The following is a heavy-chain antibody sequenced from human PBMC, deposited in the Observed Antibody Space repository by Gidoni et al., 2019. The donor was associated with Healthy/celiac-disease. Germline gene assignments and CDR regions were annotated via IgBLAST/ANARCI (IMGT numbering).Heavy chain of an antibody. V-gene: IGHV3-30-3*01. J-gene: IGHJ6*02. CDR3: ARGGVVIKGYGMDV. CDR1: GFTFSSYA. Sequence: QVQLVESGGGVVQPGRSLRLSCAASGFTFSSYAMHWVRQAPGKGLEWVAVISYDGSNKYYADSVKGRFTISRDNSKNTLYLQMNSLRAEDTAVYYCARGGVVIKGYGMDVWGQGTTVTVSS. D-gene: IGHD3-3*01. CDR2: ISYDGSNK.